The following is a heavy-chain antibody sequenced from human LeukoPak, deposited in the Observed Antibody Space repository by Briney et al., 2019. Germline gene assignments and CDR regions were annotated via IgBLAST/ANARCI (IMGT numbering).Heavy chain of an antibody. Sequence: SVKVSCKASGGTFSSYAISWVRQAPGQGLEWMGGIIPIFGTANYAQKFQGRVTITADESTSTAYMELSSLRSEDTAVYYCATVTWYNWNPFDYWGQGTLVTVSS. CDR2: IIPIFGTA. J-gene: IGHJ4*02. CDR3: ATVTWYNWNPFDY. D-gene: IGHD1-20*01. V-gene: IGHV1-69*13. CDR1: GGTFSSYA.